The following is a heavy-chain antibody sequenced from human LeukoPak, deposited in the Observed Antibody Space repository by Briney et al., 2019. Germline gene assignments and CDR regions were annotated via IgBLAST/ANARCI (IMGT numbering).Heavy chain of an antibody. CDR1: GGSISSYY. J-gene: IGHJ5*02. V-gene: IGHV4-59*12. Sequence: SETLSLTCTVSGGSISSYYWNWIRQPPGKGLELIAYIHYSGSTYSNPSLRSRVTISVDMSKNEFSLKLTSVTAADTAVYYCARDRWELHSWFDPWGQGTLVTVSS. CDR3: ARDRWELHSWFDP. CDR2: IHYSGST. D-gene: IGHD1-26*01.